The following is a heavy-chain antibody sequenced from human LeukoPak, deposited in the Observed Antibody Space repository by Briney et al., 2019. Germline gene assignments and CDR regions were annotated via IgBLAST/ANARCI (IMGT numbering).Heavy chain of an antibody. D-gene: IGHD3-22*01. CDR2: INHSGST. J-gene: IGHJ4*02. Sequence: SETLSLTCAVYGGSFSGYYWSRIRQPPGKGLEWIGEINHSGSTNYNPSLKSRVTISVDTSKNQFSLKLSSVTAADTAVYYCAREMRTFEGSGYFHDYWGQGTLVTVSS. CDR1: GGSFSGYY. CDR3: AREMRTFEGSGYFHDY. V-gene: IGHV4-34*01.